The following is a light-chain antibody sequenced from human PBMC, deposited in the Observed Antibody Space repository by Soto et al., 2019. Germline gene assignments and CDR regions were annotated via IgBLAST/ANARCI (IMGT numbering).Light chain of an antibody. CDR1: SSNIGNNY. CDR2: ENN. V-gene: IGLV1-51*02. Sequence: QSVLTQPPSVSAAPGQRVTISCSGSSSNIGNNYVSWYQQLPGTAPRLLIYENNIRPSAIPDRFSGSKSGASATLGITGLQTGDEADYYCGTWDSSLSAVVFGGGTQRTV. CDR3: GTWDSSLSAVV. J-gene: IGLJ2*01.